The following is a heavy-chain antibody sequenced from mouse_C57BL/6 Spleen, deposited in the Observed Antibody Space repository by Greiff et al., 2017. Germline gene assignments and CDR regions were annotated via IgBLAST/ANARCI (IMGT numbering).Heavy chain of an antibody. CDR2: INPYNGGT. CDR3: ARVGGYDDYAMDY. Sequence: EVQLQQSGPVLVKPGASVKMSCKASGYTFTDYYINWVKQSHGKSLEWIGVINPYNGGTSYNQKFKGKATLTVDKSSSTAYMELNSLTSEDSAVYYCARVGGYDDYAMDYWGQGTSVTVSS. V-gene: IGHV1-19*01. J-gene: IGHJ4*01. CDR1: GYTFTDYY. D-gene: IGHD2-2*01.